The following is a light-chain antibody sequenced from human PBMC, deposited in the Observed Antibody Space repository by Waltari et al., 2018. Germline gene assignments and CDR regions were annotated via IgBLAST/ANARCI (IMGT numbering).Light chain of an antibody. Sequence: DIQMTQSPSSLSASVGDRVTITCRASQSISRHLNWYQQKSGKAPKFLIHAASSLQSGVPSRFSGSGSGTDFTLTITSLQPEDFATYYCQQSYSTPFTFGQGTRVETK. CDR3: QQSYSTPFT. CDR2: AAS. J-gene: IGKJ5*01. V-gene: IGKV1-39*01. CDR1: QSISRH.